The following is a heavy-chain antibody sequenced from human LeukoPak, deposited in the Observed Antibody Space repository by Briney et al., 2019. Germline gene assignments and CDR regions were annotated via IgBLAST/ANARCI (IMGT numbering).Heavy chain of an antibody. Sequence: PSETLSLTCTVSGGSISSGSYYWSWIRQPAGKGLEWIGRIYTRGSTKYNPSLKSRVTISVDTSKNQFSLRLSSVTAADTAVYYCARVRPRDYMDVWGKGTTVTVSS. J-gene: IGHJ6*03. V-gene: IGHV4-61*02. CDR3: ARVRPRDYMDV. CDR1: GGSISSGSYY. CDR2: IYTRGST.